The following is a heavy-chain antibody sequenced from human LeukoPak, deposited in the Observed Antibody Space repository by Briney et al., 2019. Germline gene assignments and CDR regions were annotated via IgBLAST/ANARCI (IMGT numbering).Heavy chain of an antibody. Sequence: ASVKVSCNASGYTFTGYYMHWVRQAPGQGLEWMGWINPNSGGTNYAQKFQGRITMTRDTSISTAYMALSRLRSDATAVYSCAAGVQLWSGYYFDYWGQGTLVTVSS. D-gene: IGHD5-18*01. CDR1: GYTFTGYY. CDR2: INPNSGGT. J-gene: IGHJ4*02. CDR3: AAGVQLWSGYYFDY. V-gene: IGHV1-2*02.